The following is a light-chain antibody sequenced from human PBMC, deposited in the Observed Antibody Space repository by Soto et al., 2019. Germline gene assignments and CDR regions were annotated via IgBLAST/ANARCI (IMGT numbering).Light chain of an antibody. V-gene: IGKV1-39*01. CDR1: QSIGND. CDR3: QLSFNTLPYS. CDR2: AAS. Sequence: DIQITPPLCSLSASVGDRVTIACRASQSIGNDSNWNQQKVWKAPEFLIDAASRLQSGFQGRFSASGSGTNFPLTIRRLQAEDFASYYGQLSFNTLPYSFGQGTMLESK. J-gene: IGKJ2*01.